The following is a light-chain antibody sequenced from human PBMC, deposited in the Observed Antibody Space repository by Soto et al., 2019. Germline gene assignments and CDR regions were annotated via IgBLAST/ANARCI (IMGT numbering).Light chain of an antibody. J-gene: IGKJ1*01. CDR3: QQYGTSPWT. CDR2: DAS. Sequence: IVLTQSPGTLSLSPGERATLSCRASQSVSSTYLAWYQQRPGQAPRLLISDASTRATGIPHRFSGSASGSDFTLTISRLEPEDFAVYYCQQYGTSPWTFGQGTKVEIK. V-gene: IGKV3-20*01. CDR1: QSVSSTY.